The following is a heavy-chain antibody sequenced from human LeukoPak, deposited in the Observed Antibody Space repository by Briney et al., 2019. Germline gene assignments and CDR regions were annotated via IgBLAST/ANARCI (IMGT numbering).Heavy chain of an antibody. CDR3: VRDGNRGYDMDV. CDR1: GFTVRCYE. V-gene: IGHV3-48*01. D-gene: IGHD3-10*01. Sequence: PGGSLRLSCATSGFTVRCYEINWVRQAPGKGLEWVSYINVVNGAIYYTDSVKGRFTISGDIATNSVYLQMNSLRAEDTALYYCVRDGNRGYDMDVWGQGTAVTVSS. CDR2: INVVNGAI. J-gene: IGHJ6*02.